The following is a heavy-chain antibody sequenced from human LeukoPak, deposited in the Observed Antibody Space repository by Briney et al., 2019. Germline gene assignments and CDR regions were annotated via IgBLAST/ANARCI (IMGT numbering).Heavy chain of an antibody. Sequence: GGSLRLSCVASGFPFDSYTMNWVRQAPGKGLEWVSFISFSGHVIYIAESVKGRFTISRDNSKNTLYLEMNNLRPADTGVYYCANDHFGSGSWDYWGRGTLVTVSS. CDR2: ISFSGHVI. CDR1: GFPFDSYT. CDR3: ANDHFGSGSWDY. V-gene: IGHV3-NL1*01. D-gene: IGHD3-10*01. J-gene: IGHJ4*02.